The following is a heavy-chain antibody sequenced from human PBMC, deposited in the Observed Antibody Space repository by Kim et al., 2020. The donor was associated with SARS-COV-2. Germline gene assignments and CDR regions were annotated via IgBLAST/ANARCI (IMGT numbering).Heavy chain of an antibody. J-gene: IGHJ4*02. V-gene: IGHV1-69*13. D-gene: IGHD3-22*01. CDR1: GGTFSSYA. CDR2: IIPIFGTA. CDR3: ARVGDFYESSGSHFDY. Sequence: SVKVSCKASGGTFSSYAISWVRQAPGQGLEWMGGIIPIFGTANYAQKFQGRVTITADESTSTDYMELSSLRSEDTAVYYCARVGDFYESSGSHFDYWGQGTLVTVSS.